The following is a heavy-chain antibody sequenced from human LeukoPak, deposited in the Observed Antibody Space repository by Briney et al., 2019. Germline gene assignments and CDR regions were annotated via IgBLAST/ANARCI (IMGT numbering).Heavy chain of an antibody. CDR2: IYSGGST. V-gene: IGHV3-53*01. D-gene: IGHD4-23*01. CDR3: AKQTPPVVSHYYYGMDV. Sequence: GGSLRLSCAASGFTVSSNYMSWVRQAPGKGLEWVSVIYSGGSTYYADSVKGRFTISRDNSKNTLYLQMNSLRAEDTAVYYCAKQTPPVVSHYYYGMDVWGQGTTVTVSS. J-gene: IGHJ6*02. CDR1: GFTVSSNY.